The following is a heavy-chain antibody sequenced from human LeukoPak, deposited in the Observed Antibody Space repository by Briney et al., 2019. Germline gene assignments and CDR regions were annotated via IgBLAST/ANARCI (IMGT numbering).Heavy chain of an antibody. CDR1: GGSFSGYY. CDR3: ARGHDLGIRVVPFDY. CDR2: INHSGST. D-gene: IGHD3-3*01. Sequence: SETLSLTCAVYGGSFSGYYWSWIRQPPGKGLEWIGEINHSGSTNYNPSLKSRVTISVDTSKNQFSLKLSSVTAADTAVYYCARGHDLGIRVVPFDYWGQGTLVTVSS. V-gene: IGHV4-34*09. J-gene: IGHJ4*02.